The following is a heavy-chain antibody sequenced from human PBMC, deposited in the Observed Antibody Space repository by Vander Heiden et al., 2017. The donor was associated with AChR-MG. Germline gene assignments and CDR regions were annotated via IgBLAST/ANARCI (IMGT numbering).Heavy chain of an antibody. V-gene: IGHV4-34*01. CDR2: INQSGST. D-gene: IGHD2-2*01. CDR1: GGSFSGYY. CDR3: ARYPKSAGYCSSTSCYSNWFDP. J-gene: IGHJ5*02. Sequence: QVQLQQWGAGLLKPSETLSLTCAVYGGSFSGYYWSWIRQPPGKGLEWIGEINQSGSTNYNPSLKSRVTISVDTSKNQFSLKLSSVTAADTAVYYCARYPKSAGYCSSTSCYSNWFDPWGQGTLVTVSS.